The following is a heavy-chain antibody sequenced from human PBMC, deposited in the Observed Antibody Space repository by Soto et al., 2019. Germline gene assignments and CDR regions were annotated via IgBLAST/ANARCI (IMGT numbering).Heavy chain of an antibody. V-gene: IGHV3-23*01. CDR3: AKDVLAVTKYLLDY. CDR1: GFTFSSYA. D-gene: IGHD2-8*02. J-gene: IGHJ4*02. Sequence: GGSLRLSCAASGFTFSSYAMSWVRQAPGKGLEWVSAISGSGGSTYYADSVKGRFTNSRDNAKNRLYLQMNSLRAEDTAVYYCAKDVLAVTKYLLDYWGQGTLVTVSS. CDR2: ISGSGGST.